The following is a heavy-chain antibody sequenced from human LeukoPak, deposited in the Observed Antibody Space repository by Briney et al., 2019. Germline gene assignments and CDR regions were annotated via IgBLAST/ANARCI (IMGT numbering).Heavy chain of an antibody. J-gene: IGHJ5*02. CDR1: GDSVSSNSAA. Sequence: SQTLSLTCAISGDSVSSNSAAWNWIRQSPSRCLEWLRRTYYRSKWYNDYAVSVKSRITINPDTSKNQFSLQLNSVTLEDTAVYYCARSGYYGSGSYEWLPRDPWFDPWGQGTLVSVSS. CDR3: ARSGYYGSGSYEWLPRDPWFDP. D-gene: IGHD3-10*01. V-gene: IGHV6-1*01. CDR2: TYYRSKWYN.